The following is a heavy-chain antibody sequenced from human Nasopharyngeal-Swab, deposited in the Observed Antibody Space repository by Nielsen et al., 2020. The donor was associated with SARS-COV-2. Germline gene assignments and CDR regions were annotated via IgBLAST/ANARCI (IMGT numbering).Heavy chain of an antibody. CDR1: GFSITYRF. CDR2: ITPFNGNA. J-gene: IGHJ6*02. CDR3: ASGQCINGVCNPTDGLDV. V-gene: IGHV1-45*02. D-gene: IGHD2-8*01. Sequence: SVKVSCKASGFSITYRFLHWMRHAPGQALEWMGWITPFNGNAKYAQKFQGRASITRDGSRTTASLELSSLRPDDTAMYFCASGQCINGVCNPTDGLDVWGQGTSVTVS.